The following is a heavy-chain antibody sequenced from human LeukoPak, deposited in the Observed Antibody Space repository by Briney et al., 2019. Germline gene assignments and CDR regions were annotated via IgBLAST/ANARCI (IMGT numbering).Heavy chain of an antibody. Sequence: SETLSLICTVSGRSISSNYWSWIRQPAGKGLEWIGRSHATGNTRSNPSLKSRITMSIDTSKNQFSLELSSVTAADTAVYFCATGLPGDYDYNCFDSWGQGTLVTVSS. J-gene: IGHJ4*02. D-gene: IGHD5-12*01. CDR1: GRSISSNY. CDR2: SHATGNT. V-gene: IGHV4-4*07. CDR3: ATGLPGDYDYNCFDS.